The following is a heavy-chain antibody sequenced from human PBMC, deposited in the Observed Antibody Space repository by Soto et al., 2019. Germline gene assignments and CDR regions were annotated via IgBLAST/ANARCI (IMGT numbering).Heavy chain of an antibody. Sequence: QVQLQESGPGLVRPSGTLYLTCSVSGASVVNGNWWSWVRQSQGKGLEWIGEVSLAGRSHYNPSLQRRVTISLDESKNQFALILTSVSVADAVIYYCARGFQYWLPTFDWGPGTLVTVS. CDR3: ARGFQYWLPTFD. CDR1: GASVVNGNW. V-gene: IGHV4-4*02. CDR2: VSLAGRS. J-gene: IGHJ4*02. D-gene: IGHD6-19*01.